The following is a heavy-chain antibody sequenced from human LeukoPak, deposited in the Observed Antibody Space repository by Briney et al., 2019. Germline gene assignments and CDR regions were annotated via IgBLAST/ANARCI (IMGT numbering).Heavy chain of an antibody. D-gene: IGHD1-26*01. CDR3: ARDPARMGNFDY. CDR1: GFTFSSYE. J-gene: IGHJ4*02. V-gene: IGHV3-48*03. Sequence: GGSLRLSCAASGFTFSSYEMNWVRQAPGKGLEWVSYISSSGSTIYYADSVKGRFTISRDNAKNSLYLQMNSLRAEDTAVYYCARDPARMGNFDYWGQGTLVTVSS. CDR2: ISSSGSTI.